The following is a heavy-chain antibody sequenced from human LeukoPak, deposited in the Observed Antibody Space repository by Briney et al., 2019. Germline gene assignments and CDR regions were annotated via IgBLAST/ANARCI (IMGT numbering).Heavy chain of an antibody. CDR2: IYYSGST. V-gene: IGHV4-39*01. CDR3: ASFFSLYGDYYFDY. J-gene: IGHJ4*02. D-gene: IGHD4-17*01. Sequence: NPSETLSLTCTASGGSISSSSYYWGWIRQPPGKGLEWIGSIYYSGSTYYNPSLKSRVTISVDTSKNQFSLKLSSVTAADTAVYYCASFFSLYGDYYFDYWGQGTLVTVSS. CDR1: GGSISSSSYY.